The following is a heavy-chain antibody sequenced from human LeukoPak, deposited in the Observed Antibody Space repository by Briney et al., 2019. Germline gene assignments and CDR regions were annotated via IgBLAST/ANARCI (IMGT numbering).Heavy chain of an antibody. V-gene: IGHV3-23*01. J-gene: IGHJ4*02. CDR3: RPAVGRFDY. CDR1: GLTFSNSV. D-gene: IGHD6-13*01. CDR2: ISPSGGST. Sequence: PGGSLRLSCAASGLTFSNSVMSWVRQAPGEGLEWVSSISPSGGSTYYADSVKGRFTISRDNSKNTLYLQMSSLTVEDTAVYANRPAVGRFDYWGQGTLVTVSS.